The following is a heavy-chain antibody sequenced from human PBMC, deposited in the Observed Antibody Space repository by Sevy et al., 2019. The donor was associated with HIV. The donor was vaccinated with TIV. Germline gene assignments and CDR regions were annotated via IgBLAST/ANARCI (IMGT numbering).Heavy chain of an antibody. CDR2: IIPILGTV. V-gene: IGHV1-69*13. CDR3: ARGGGNGWYYFDY. J-gene: IGHJ4*02. Sequence: ASVKVSCKASGGTFSRYGISWVRQAPGQGLEWMGGIIPILGTVNYAQKFQGRVTITADESTKTAYMELGSRWSEDPAVYYCARGGGNGWYYFDYWGQETLVTVSS. D-gene: IGHD6-19*01. CDR1: GGTFSRYG.